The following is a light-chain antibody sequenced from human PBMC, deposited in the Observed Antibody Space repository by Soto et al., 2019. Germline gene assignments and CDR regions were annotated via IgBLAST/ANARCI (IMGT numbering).Light chain of an antibody. CDR2: GDN. CDR3: ASWDNSLNGLYV. V-gene: IGLV1-44*01. Sequence: PGQRVTISCSGSSSNVGSHPVNWYQQLPGTAPKLLLYGDNQRPSGVPDRFSASKSGASASLAISGLQSEDEATYYCASWDNSLNGLYVFGAGTKVTVL. CDR1: SSNVGSHP. J-gene: IGLJ1*01.